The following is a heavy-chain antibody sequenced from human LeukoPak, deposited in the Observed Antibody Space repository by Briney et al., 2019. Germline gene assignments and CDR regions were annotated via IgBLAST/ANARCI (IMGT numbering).Heavy chain of an antibody. J-gene: IGHJ4*02. CDR2: ISSGGGNT. CDR3: AKRFSSLDY. CDR1: GFTFSSYA. V-gene: IGHV3-23*01. D-gene: IGHD6-6*01. Sequence: GGSLRLSCAASGFTFSSYAMSWVRQAPGKGLEWVSSISSGGGNTYYADSVKGRFTISRDNSKNTLYLQMSSLRAEDTAVYYCAKRFSSLDYWGQGTLVTLSS.